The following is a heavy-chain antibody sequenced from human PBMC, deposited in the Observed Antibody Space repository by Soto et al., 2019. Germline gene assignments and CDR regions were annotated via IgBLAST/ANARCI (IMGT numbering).Heavy chain of an antibody. Sequence: SETLSLTCTVSGGSISSGGYYWSWIRQHPGKGLEWIGYIYYSGSTYYNPSLKSRVTISVDTSKNQFSLKLSSVTAADTAVYYCAREAPVIVGARGSEDDAFDIWGQGTMVTVSS. D-gene: IGHD1-26*01. CDR3: AREAPVIVGARGSEDDAFDI. CDR2: IYYSGST. J-gene: IGHJ3*02. V-gene: IGHV4-31*03. CDR1: GGSISSGGYY.